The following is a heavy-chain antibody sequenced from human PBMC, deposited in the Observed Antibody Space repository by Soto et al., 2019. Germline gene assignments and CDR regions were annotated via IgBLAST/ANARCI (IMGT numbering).Heavy chain of an antibody. CDR1: RFTGSSNY. V-gene: IGHV3-53*01. Sequence: LRLSGTASRFTGSSNYLSWGRHAPGQGLVGVSVIFSADNTHYADSVEGRFTISRDNSKDTGFLQMNSLKAEDTPAHSCSISWAGYYIIWGKGSTVTVSS. D-gene: IGHD3-3*01. CDR3: SISWAGYYII. J-gene: IGHJ6*04. CDR2: IFSADNT.